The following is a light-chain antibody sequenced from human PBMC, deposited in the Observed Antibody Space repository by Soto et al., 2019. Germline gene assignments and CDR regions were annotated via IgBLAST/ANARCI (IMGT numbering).Light chain of an antibody. V-gene: IGKV3-11*01. CDR3: CQRRNWAAIS. Sequence: EIVLTQSPATPSSSPGARATLSGSVSQRVCSYLAWYQQKPGQAPRLLIYDACNWATGIPARFSGSGSGTDFTLDNSSGGAAGRAGVYTCQRRNWAAISSGQGTRLEIK. J-gene: IGKJ5*01. CDR2: DAC. CDR1: QRVCSY.